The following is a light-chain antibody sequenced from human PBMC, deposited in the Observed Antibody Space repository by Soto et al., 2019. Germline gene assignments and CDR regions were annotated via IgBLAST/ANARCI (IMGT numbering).Light chain of an antibody. CDR3: QQSYSTPGAT. Sequence: DIQMTQSPSSLSASVGDRVTITCRASQSISSYLNWYQQKPGKGPKLLIYAASSVQSGLPSRFSGSGSGTDFALTISSRQPEDFTTYYCQQSYSTPGATFGQATKGDIK. CDR2: AAS. J-gene: IGKJ2*01. V-gene: IGKV1-39*01. CDR1: QSISSY.